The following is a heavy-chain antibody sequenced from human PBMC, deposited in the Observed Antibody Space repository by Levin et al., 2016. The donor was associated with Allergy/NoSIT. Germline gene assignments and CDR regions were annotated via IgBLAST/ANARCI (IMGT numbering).Heavy chain of an antibody. CDR1: AFTFSDYG. Sequence: GESLKISCAASAFTFSDYGIHWVRQAPGKGLEWVAVISFDGVKKNYADSVKGRFTISRDNSKNTLYLQMSSLRTEDTAVYYCAKDLKGGSSWYFAFDVWGQGTMVTVSS. CDR2: ISFDGVKK. CDR3: AKDLKGGSSWYFAFDV. V-gene: IGHV3-30*18. D-gene: IGHD6-13*01. J-gene: IGHJ3*01.